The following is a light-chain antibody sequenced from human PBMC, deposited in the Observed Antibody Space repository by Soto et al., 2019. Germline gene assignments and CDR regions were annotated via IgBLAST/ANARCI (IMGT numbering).Light chain of an antibody. CDR2: EVS. CDR1: SSDVGGYNF. J-gene: IGLJ1*01. Sequence: QSVLTQPASVFGYPGQSITISCTGTSSDVGGYNFVSWYQQHPGKAPKLMIYEVSNRPSGVSNRFSGSKSGSTASLIISRLQTEEEADYYGDSYISSTTYVFGTRTKVTV. CDR3: DSYISSTTYV. V-gene: IGLV2-14*03.